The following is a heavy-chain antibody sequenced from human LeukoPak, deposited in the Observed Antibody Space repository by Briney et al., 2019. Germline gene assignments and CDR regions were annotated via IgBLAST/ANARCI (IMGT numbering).Heavy chain of an antibody. V-gene: IGHV3-53*01. CDR1: GFTVSSNY. J-gene: IGHJ4*02. CDR3: ARGDGIAVAGPIDY. Sequence: GGSLRLSCAASGFTVSSNYMSWVRQAPGKGLEWVSVIYSGGSTYYADSVKGRFTISRDNSKNTLYLQMNSLRAEDTAVYYCARGDGIAVAGPIDYWGQGTLVTVSS. D-gene: IGHD6-19*01. CDR2: IYSGGST.